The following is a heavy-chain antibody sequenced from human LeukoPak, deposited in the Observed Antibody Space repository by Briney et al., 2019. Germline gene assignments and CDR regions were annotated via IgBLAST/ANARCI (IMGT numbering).Heavy chain of an antibody. D-gene: IGHD3-10*01. CDR1: GYTFTSYG. Sequence: ASVKVSCKASGYTFTSYGISWVRQAPGQGLAWMGWISAYNGNTNYAQKLQGRVTMTTDTPTSTAYMELRSLRSDDTAVYYCARSYGSGSYYMDPMDPYYFDYWGQGTLVTVSS. CDR2: ISAYNGNT. CDR3: ARSYGSGSYYMDPMDPYYFDY. J-gene: IGHJ4*02. V-gene: IGHV1-18*01.